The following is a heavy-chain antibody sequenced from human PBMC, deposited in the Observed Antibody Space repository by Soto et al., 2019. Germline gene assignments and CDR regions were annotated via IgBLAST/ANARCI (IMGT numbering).Heavy chain of an antibody. D-gene: IGHD2-2*01. Sequence: GGSLRLSCAASGFTFSSYAMSWVRQAPGKGLEWVSAISGSGGSTYYADSVKGRFTISRDNSKNTLYLQMNSLRAEDTAVYYCAKEYLPSLFDYYYYYMDVWGKGTTVTVSS. CDR2: ISGSGGST. CDR3: AKEYLPSLFDYYYYYMDV. J-gene: IGHJ6*03. V-gene: IGHV3-23*01. CDR1: GFTFSSYA.